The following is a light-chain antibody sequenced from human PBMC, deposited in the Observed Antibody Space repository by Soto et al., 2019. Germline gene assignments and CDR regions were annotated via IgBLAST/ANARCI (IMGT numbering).Light chain of an antibody. J-gene: IGKJ1*01. CDR1: QSVSSSY. V-gene: IGKV3-20*01. Sequence: EIELTQSPGTLSLSPVERATLSCRASQSVSSSYLAWYQQKPGQAPRLLIYGASSRATGIPDRFRGSGSGTDFTLTISRLEPEDFAVYYCQQDSSAPTFGQGTKVDIK. CDR2: GAS. CDR3: QQDSSAPT.